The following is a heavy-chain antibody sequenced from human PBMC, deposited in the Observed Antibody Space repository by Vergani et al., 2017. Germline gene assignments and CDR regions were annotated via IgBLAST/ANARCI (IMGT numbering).Heavy chain of an antibody. D-gene: IGHD1-26*01. J-gene: IGHJ4*02. Sequence: QVQLVQSGAEVKKPGSSVKVSCKASGGTFSSYAISWVRQAPGQGLGWMGRIIPILGIANYAQKFQGRVTITRDTSASTAYMELSSLRSEDTAVYYCAREVGATSYFDYWGQGTLVTVSS. CDR1: GGTFSSYA. CDR3: AREVGATSYFDY. V-gene: IGHV1-69*04. CDR2: IIPILGIA.